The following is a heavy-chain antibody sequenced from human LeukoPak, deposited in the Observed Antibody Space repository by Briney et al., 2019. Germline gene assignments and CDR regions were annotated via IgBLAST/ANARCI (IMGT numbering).Heavy chain of an antibody. J-gene: IGHJ3*02. V-gene: IGHV3-23*01. CDR3: AKGFCSSTSCYAVRVAFDI. CDR2: ISGTGGST. D-gene: IGHD2-2*01. CDR1: GFTFSSYA. Sequence: PGGSLRLSCAASGFTFSSYAMSWVRQAPGKGLEWVSSISGTGGSTYYADSVKGRFTISRDNSKNTLYLQMNSLRAEDTAVYYCAKGFCSSTSCYAVRVAFDIWGQGTMVTVSS.